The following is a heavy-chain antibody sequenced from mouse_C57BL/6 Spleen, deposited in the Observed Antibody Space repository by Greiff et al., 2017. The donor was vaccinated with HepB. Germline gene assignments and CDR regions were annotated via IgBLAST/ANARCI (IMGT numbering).Heavy chain of an antibody. CDR2: TNPTNGRT. D-gene: IGHD1-1*01. J-gene: IGHJ2*01. Sequence: QVHVKQSGAELVKAGASVKMSCKASGYTFTSYWMHWVKQRLGQGLEWFAKTNPTNGRTYYNEKFKSKATLTVDKSSSTAYMLLSGPTFEDSAVYDCARIKKIVATYFDYWGQGTTPTGSS. V-gene: IGHV1S81*02. CDR3: ARIKKIVATYFDY. CDR1: GYTFTSYW.